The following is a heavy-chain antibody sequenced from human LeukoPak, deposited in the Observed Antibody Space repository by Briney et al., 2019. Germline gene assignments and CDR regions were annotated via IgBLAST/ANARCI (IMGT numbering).Heavy chain of an antibody. V-gene: IGHV3-30*18. CDR3: VKVKNFLTVTGYFDH. Sequence: GTSLRLSCAASGFTFSSYGMHWVRQAPGKGLEWVSVISTTGSTTYYTDSVQGRFTISRDNAKNSLFLQMNGLKGEDTAFYYCVKVKNFLTVTGYFDHWGQGTLVVISS. D-gene: IGHD2/OR15-2a*01. CDR2: ISTTGSTT. J-gene: IGHJ4*02. CDR1: GFTFSSYG.